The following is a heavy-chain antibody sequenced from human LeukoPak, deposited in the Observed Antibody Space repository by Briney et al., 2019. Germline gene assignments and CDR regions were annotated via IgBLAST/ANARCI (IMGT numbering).Heavy chain of an antibody. D-gene: IGHD1-26*01. CDR1: GYTFTSYG. CDR2: ISAYNGNT. Sequence: ASVKVSCMASGYTFTSYGISWVRQAPGQGREWMGWISAYNGNTNYAQKLQGRVTMTTDTSTSTAYTELRSLRSDDTAVYYCAREVGSYFDYWGQGTLVTVSS. V-gene: IGHV1-18*01. CDR3: AREVGSYFDY. J-gene: IGHJ4*02.